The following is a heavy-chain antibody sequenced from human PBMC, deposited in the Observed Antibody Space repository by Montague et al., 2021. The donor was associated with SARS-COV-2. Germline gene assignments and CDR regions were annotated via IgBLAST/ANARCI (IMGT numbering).Heavy chain of an antibody. V-gene: IGHV3-9*01. CDR1: GFTFDDYA. CDR3: ARGETGYRTSWPDY. J-gene: IGHJ4*02. CDR2: ISWNSDSI. Sequence: SLRLSCAASGFTFDDYAMRWVRQAPGKGLEWVSGISWNSDSIDYADSVKGRFTISRDNAKNSPYLQMNSLRAEDTAFYYCARGETGYRTSWPDYWGQGTLVTVSS. D-gene: IGHD6-13*01.